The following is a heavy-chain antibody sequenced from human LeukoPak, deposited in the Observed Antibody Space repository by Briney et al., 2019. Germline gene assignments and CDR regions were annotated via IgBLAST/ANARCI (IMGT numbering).Heavy chain of an antibody. D-gene: IGHD4-17*01. CDR2: IIPIFGTA. V-gene: IGHV1-69*01. CDR1: GGTFSSYA. J-gene: IGHJ4*02. Sequence: SVKVSCKASGGTFSSYAISWVRQAPGQGLEWMGGIIPIFGTANYAQKFQGRVTITADESTSTAYMELRSLRSEDTAVYHCARGLHGDYGYFDYWGQGTLVTVSP. CDR3: ARGLHGDYGYFDY.